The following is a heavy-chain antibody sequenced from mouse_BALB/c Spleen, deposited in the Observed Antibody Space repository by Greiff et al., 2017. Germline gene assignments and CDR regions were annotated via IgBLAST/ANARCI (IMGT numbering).Heavy chain of an antibody. CDR3: ARDEVRRGGYFDY. J-gene: IGHJ2*01. CDR2: ISYDGSN. Sequence: VQLQQSGPGLVKPSQSLSLTCSVTGYSITSGYYWNWIRQFPGNKLEWMGYISYDGSNNYNPSLKNRISITRDTSKNQFFLKLNSVTTEDTATYYCARDEVRRGGYFDYWGQGTTLTVSS. CDR1: GYSITSGYY. V-gene: IGHV3-6*02. D-gene: IGHD2-14*01.